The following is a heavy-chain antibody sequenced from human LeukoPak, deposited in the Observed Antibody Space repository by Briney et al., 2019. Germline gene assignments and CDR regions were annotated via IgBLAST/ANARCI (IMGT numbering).Heavy chain of an antibody. CDR2: TYYRSKWYN. CDR3: ARGSRVEMATIFAPFDY. V-gene: IGHV6-1*01. CDR1: GDSVSSNSAA. J-gene: IGHJ4*02. Sequence: SQTPSLTCAISGDSVSSNSAAWNWIRQSPSRGLEWLGRTYYRSKWYNDYAVSVKSRITINPDTSKNQFSLQLNSVTPEDTAVYYCARGSRVEMATIFAPFDYWGQGTLVTVSS. D-gene: IGHD5-24*01.